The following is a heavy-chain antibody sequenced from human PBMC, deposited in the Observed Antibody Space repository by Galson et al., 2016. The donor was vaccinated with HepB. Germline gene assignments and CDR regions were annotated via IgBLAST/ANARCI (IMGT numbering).Heavy chain of an antibody. V-gene: IGHV1-3*01. J-gene: IGHJ4*01. CDR3: ARGEEPIAYFYDARRDLDY. Sequence: SVKVPCKASGYTFARYLTHWVRQAPGQRLEWMGWINGGDGSTMYSEKFQGRITITGDTSASTAHLELSSLRSEDTAVYYCARGEEPIAYFYDARRDLDYWGQGTMVTVSS. D-gene: IGHD3-22*01. CDR2: INGGDGST. CDR1: GYTFARYL.